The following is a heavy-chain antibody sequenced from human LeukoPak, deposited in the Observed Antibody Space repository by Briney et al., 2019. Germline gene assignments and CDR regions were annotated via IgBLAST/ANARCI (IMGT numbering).Heavy chain of an antibody. CDR2: IYYSGST. CDR3: ARAGVATIYWYFDL. J-gene: IGHJ2*01. CDR1: GGSISSYY. D-gene: IGHD5-12*01. Sequence: SETLSLTRTVPGGSISSYYWSWIRQPPGKGLEWIGYIYYSGSTNYNPSLKSRVTISVDTSKNQFSLKLSSVTAADTAVYYCARAGVATIYWYFDLWGRGTLVTVSS. V-gene: IGHV4-59*01.